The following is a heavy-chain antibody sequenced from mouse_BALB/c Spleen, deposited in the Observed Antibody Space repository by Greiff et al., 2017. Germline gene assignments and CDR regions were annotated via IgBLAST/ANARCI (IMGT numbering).Heavy chain of an antibody. CDR2: ILPGSGST. D-gene: IGHD1-2*01. CDR1: GYTFSSYW. Sequence: QVQLKESGAELMKPGASVKISCKATGYTFSSYWIEWVKQRPGHGLEWIGEILPGSGSTNYNEKFKGKATFTADTSSNTAYMQLSSLTSEDSAVYYCAREIITTATGGYWGQGTTLTVSS. J-gene: IGHJ2*01. V-gene: IGHV1-9*01. CDR3: AREIITTATGGY.